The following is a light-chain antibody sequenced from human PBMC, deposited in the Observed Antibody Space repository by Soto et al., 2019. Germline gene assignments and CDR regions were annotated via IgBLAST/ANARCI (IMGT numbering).Light chain of an antibody. CDR1: QSVSSSY. J-gene: IGKJ1*01. CDR3: QQDYNPRT. CDR2: GAS. V-gene: IGKV3D-7*01. Sequence: PGDRVTLSCRASQSVSSSYLTWYQQKPGQAPRLLIYGASTRATGIPARFSGSGSGTDVTLTISSLQPEDFAVYYCQQDYNPRTFGQGTKVEIK.